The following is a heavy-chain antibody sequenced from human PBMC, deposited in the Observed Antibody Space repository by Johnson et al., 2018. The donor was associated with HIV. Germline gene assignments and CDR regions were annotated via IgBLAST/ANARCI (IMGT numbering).Heavy chain of an antibody. V-gene: IGHV3-20*04. CDR1: GFIFDDHG. J-gene: IGHJ3*02. D-gene: IGHD6-13*01. CDR2: INWNGGSI. CDR3: ARARGQLTRGDDAFDI. Sequence: VHLVESGGGVVRPGGSLRLSCAASGFIFDDHGMTWVRQPPGKGLEWVSGINWNGGSIGYADSVKGRFTISRVNAKNSLYLQMNSLRGEDTALYYCARARGQLTRGDDAFDIWGQGTMVTVSS.